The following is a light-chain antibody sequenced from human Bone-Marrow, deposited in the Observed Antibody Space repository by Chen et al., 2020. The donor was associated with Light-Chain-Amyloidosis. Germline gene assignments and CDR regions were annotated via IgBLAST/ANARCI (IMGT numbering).Light chain of an antibody. Sequence: DLQLTQSPPSLSASVGDRVTNTCRASQSISSYLNWYQQKPGKAPKLLIYAASSLQRGVPSRFSGSGSGTDFTLTISSLQPEDFATYYCQQSYSTPWTFGQGTKVEIK. CDR2: AAS. J-gene: IGKJ1*01. CDR1: QSISSY. V-gene: IGKV1-39*01. CDR3: QQSYSTPWT.